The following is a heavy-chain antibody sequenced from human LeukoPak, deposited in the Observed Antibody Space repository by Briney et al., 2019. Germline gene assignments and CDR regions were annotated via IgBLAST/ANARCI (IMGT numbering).Heavy chain of an antibody. V-gene: IGHV3-21*01. J-gene: IGHJ4*02. D-gene: IGHD3-10*01. Sequence: GGSLRLSCAASGFTFSSYSMNWVRQAPGKGLEWVSSISSSSSYIYYADSVKGRFTISRDNAKNSLYLQMNSLRAEDTAVYYCAREPYYYGSGSYPYYFDYWGQGTLVTVSS. CDR1: GFTFSSYS. CDR3: AREPYYYGSGSYPYYFDY. CDR2: ISSSSSYI.